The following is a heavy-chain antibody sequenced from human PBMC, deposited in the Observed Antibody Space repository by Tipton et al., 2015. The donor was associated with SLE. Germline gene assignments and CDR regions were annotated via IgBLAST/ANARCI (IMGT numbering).Heavy chain of an antibody. J-gene: IGHJ6*03. CDR1: GFTFSSYG. D-gene: IGHD3-10*01. Sequence: SLRLSCAASGFTFSSYGMHWVRQAPGKGLEWVAVIWYDGSNKYYADSVKGRFTISRDNSKNTLYPQMNSLRAEDTAVYYCARDSGIMDVWGKGTTVTVSS. CDR3: ARDSGIMDV. V-gene: IGHV3-33*01. CDR2: IWYDGSNK.